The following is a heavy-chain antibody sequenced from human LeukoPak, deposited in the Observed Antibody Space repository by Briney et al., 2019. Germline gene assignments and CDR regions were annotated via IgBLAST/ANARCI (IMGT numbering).Heavy chain of an antibody. CDR2: IYSGGST. V-gene: IGHV3-66*01. CDR3: ARGGDTVVRGEPFDY. Sequence: GGSLRLSCAASGFTVSSNYMSWVRQAPGKGLEWVSVIYSGGSTYYPGSVKGRFTISRENAKNSLYLQMNSLRAGDTAVYYCARGGDTVVRGEPFDYWGQGTLVTVSS. CDR1: GFTVSSNY. D-gene: IGHD3-10*01. J-gene: IGHJ4*02.